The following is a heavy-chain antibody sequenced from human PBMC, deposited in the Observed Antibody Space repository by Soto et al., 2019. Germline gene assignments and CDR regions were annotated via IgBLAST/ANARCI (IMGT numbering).Heavy chain of an antibody. D-gene: IGHD3-10*01. CDR3: PKAINYYYAPLDY. J-gene: IGHJ4*02. V-gene: IGHV3-23*01. Sequence: EVQLLESGGGLVQPGGSLRLSCTASGFTFSNYAMGWVRQAPGKGLEWVSVISGGADDTHYADSVKGRFTISRDNSKNTLYLQMDSLRAEDTAVYYGPKAINYYYAPLDYWGQGMRVTVSS. CDR1: GFTFSNYA. CDR2: ISGGADDT.